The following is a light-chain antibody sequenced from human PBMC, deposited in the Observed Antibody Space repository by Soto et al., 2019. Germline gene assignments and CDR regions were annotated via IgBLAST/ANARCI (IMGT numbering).Light chain of an antibody. Sequence: EIVLTQSPGTLSLSPGERATLSCRASQSVSSSYLAWYQQKPGQAPRLLIYGASSRATGIPDRFSGSGSETDFTLTISRLEPEDFAVSYCQQYGSSSWTFGQGTKVELK. V-gene: IGKV3-20*01. CDR3: QQYGSSSWT. J-gene: IGKJ1*01. CDR1: QSVSSSY. CDR2: GAS.